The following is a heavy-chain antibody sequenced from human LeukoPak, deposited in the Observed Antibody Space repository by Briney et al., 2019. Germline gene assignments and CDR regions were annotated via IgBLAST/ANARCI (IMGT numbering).Heavy chain of an antibody. CDR2: ISWNSGSI. Sequence: QAGGSLRLSCAASGFTFDDYAMHWVRQAPGKGLEWVSGISWNSGSIGYAGSVKGRFTISRDNAKNSLYLQMNSLRAEDTALYYCAKGRYSYGYHTSFDYWGQGTLVTVSS. CDR3: AKGRYSYGYHTSFDY. V-gene: IGHV3-9*01. D-gene: IGHD5-18*01. CDR1: GFTFDDYA. J-gene: IGHJ4*02.